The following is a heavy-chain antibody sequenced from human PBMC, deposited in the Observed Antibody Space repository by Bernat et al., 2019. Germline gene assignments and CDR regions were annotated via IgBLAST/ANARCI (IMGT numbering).Heavy chain of an antibody. CDR2: IYYSGST. V-gene: IGHV4-59*01. CDR3: ARDPGATGFDY. J-gene: IGHJ4*02. Sequence: QMQLQESGPGLVKPSETLSLTCTVSGGSISSYYWSWIRQPPGKGLEWIGYIYYSGSTNYNPSLKSRVTISVDTSKNQFSLKLSSVTAADTAVYYCARDPGATGFDYWGQGTLVTVSS. CDR1: GGSISSYY. D-gene: IGHD1-26*01.